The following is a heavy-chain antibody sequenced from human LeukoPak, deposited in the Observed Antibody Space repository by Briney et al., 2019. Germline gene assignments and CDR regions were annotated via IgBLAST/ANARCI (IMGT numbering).Heavy chain of an antibody. CDR3: ASANPNYDFWSGRSVYGMDV. J-gene: IGHJ6*02. V-gene: IGHV3-30-3*01. CDR1: GFTFSSYA. CDR2: ISYDGSNK. D-gene: IGHD3-3*01. Sequence: GRSLRLSCAASGFTFSSYAMHWVRQAPGKGLERVAVISYDGSNKYYADSVKGRFTISRDNSKDTLYLQMNSLRAEDTAVYYCASANPNYDFWSGRSVYGMDVWGQGTTVTVSS.